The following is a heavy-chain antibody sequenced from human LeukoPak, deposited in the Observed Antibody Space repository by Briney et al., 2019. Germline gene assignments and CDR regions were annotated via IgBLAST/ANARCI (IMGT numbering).Heavy chain of an antibody. CDR1: GYTFTANY. J-gene: IGHJ4*02. V-gene: IGHV1-69*02. CDR3: ARPPIDYGDGPFDY. Sequence: ASVKVSCKTSGYTFTANYVHWVRQAPGQGLEWMGRIIPILGIANYAQKFQGRVTITADKSTSTAYMELSSLRSEDTAVYYCARPPIDYGDGPFDYWGQGTLVTVSS. D-gene: IGHD4-17*01. CDR2: IIPILGIA.